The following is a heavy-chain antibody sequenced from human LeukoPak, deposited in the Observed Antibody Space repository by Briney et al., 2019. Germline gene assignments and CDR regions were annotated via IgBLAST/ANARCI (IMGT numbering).Heavy chain of an antibody. CDR1: GFTFSSYA. CDR3: AKDLSVVPAARYFDY. D-gene: IGHD2-2*01. J-gene: IGHJ4*02. Sequence: GGSLRLSCAASGFTFSSYAMSWVRQAPGKGLEWVSVISGSGGGTYYADSVKGRFTISRDNSKNTLYLQMNTLRAEDTAVYYCAKDLSVVPAARYFDYWGQGTLVTVSS. CDR2: ISGSGGGT. V-gene: IGHV3-23*01.